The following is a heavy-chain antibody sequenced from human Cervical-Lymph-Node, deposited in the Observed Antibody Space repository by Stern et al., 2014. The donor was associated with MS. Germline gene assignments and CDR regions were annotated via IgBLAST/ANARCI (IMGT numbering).Heavy chain of an antibody. J-gene: IGHJ6*02. CDR2: IIPIFATA. CDR1: GDTFSSYA. Sequence: QVQLVQSGAEVNKPGSSVKVSCTASGDTFSSYAINWVRQAPGQGLEWVGGIIPIFATANYVRKFQGRVTITADDSTSTVYMELMNLNSEDTAVYYCARPTSVTVGTMDVWGQGTTVTVSS. CDR3: ARPTSVTVGTMDV. D-gene: IGHD4-17*01. V-gene: IGHV1-69*01.